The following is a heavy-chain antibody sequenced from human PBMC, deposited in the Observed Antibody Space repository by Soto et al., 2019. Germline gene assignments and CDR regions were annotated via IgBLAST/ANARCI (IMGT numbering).Heavy chain of an antibody. CDR2: INPNSGGT. Sequence: ASVKVSCKASVYTFTAYYMHWVRQTPGQGLEWMGWINPNSGGTNYAQKFQGWVTMTRDTSISTAHLELSRLRPDDTAVYYCARVRIAIYDFRSGSWENDYYYGMAVWGQETTFTVSS. D-gene: IGHD3-3*01. CDR3: ARVRIAIYDFRSGSWENDYYYGMAV. V-gene: IGHV1-2*04. CDR1: VYTFTAYY. J-gene: IGHJ6*02.